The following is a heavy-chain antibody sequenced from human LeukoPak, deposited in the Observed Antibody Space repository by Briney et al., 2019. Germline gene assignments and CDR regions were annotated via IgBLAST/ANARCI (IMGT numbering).Heavy chain of an antibody. CDR2: ISSSSSYI. CDR3: VKDVQMTSNDYYNYFDY. Sequence: PGGSLRLSCAASGFTFSSYSMNWVRQAPGKGLEWVSFISSSSSYIYYADSVKGRFTISRDNAKNSLYLQMNSLRPEDTALYYCVKDVQMTSNDYYNYFDYWGQGTLVTVSS. V-gene: IGHV3-21*04. CDR1: GFTFSSYS. J-gene: IGHJ4*02. D-gene: IGHD3-22*01.